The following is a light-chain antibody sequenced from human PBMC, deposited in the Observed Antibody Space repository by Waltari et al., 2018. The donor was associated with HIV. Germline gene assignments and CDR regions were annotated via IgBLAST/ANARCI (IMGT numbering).Light chain of an antibody. CDR2: EVT. Sequence: QSALTQTRSVSGSPGQSLTISCNGTRSDVGGCNSVSWYQQQPGKAPNLINYEVTKRPSGVPDRFTGSKSGDTASLTMSGLQAEDEADYYCCSYAGSKTYVFGTGTKVTVL. CDR3: CSYAGSKTYV. V-gene: IGLV2-11*01. J-gene: IGLJ1*01. CDR1: RSDVGGCNS.